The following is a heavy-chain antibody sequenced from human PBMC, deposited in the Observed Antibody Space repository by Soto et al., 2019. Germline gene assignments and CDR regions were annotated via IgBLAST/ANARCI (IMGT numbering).Heavy chain of an antibody. V-gene: IGHV1-69*01. CDR1: GGTFSSYA. Sequence: QVQLVQSGAEVKKPGSSVKVSCKASGGTFSSYAISWVRQAPGQGLEWMGGIIPIFGTANYAQKFQGRVTITADESTSTAYMEQSSLRSEDTAVYYCARTVVVPAAIANYYYGMDVWGQGTTVTVSS. CDR3: ARTVVVPAAIANYYYGMDV. J-gene: IGHJ6*02. D-gene: IGHD2-2*02. CDR2: IIPIFGTA.